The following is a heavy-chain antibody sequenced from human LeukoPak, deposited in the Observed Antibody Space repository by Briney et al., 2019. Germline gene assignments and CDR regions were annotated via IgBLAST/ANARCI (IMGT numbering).Heavy chain of an antibody. D-gene: IGHD3-16*01. V-gene: IGHV3-48*03. CDR1: RFTFSSYE. J-gene: IGHJ3*02. Sequence: GGSLRLSCAASRFTFSSYEMNWVRQAPGKGLEWVSYISGSGIKHYADSVKGRFTISRDNAKNTLYLQVNSLRAEDTAVYYCARDYGDAFDIWGQGTMVTVSS. CDR3: ARDYGDAFDI. CDR2: ISGSGIK.